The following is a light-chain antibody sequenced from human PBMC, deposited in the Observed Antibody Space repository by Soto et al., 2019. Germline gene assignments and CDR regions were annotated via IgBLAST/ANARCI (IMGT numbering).Light chain of an antibody. J-gene: IGKJ1*01. CDR2: GTS. CDR1: QTISSNY. V-gene: IGKV3-20*01. CDR3: QQYGSWT. Sequence: EIVLTQSPGTLSVSPGERATLSCRASQTISSNYLAWYQQKPGQAPSLLIYGTSSRATGIPARFSGSGSGTDFTLTISSLDSEDSAIYYCQQYGSWTFGQGTKVEIK.